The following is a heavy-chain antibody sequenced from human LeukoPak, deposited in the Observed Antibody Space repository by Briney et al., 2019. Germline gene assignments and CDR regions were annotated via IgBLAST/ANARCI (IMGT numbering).Heavy chain of an antibody. CDR3: ACYWSQDVFDI. D-gene: IGHD2-15*01. J-gene: IGHJ3*02. CDR1: GGSISSYY. CDR2: IYYSGST. Sequence: SETLSLTCTVSGGSISSYYWSWIRQPPGKGLEWIGYIYYSGSTNYDPSLKSRVTISVDTSKNQFSLKLSSVTAADTAVYYCACYWSQDVFDIWGKGTMVTVSS. V-gene: IGHV4-59*08.